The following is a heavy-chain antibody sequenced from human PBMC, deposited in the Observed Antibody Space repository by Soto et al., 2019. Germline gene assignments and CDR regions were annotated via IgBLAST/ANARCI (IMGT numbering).Heavy chain of an antibody. CDR3: AREIGELLSGYYYYYGMDV. J-gene: IGHJ6*02. D-gene: IGHD3-10*01. Sequence: LXVSCKASVYTFTSYDINWVRQATGQGLEWMGWMNPNSGNTGYAQKFQGRVTMTRNTSISTAYMELSSLRSEDTAVYYCAREIGELLSGYYYYYGMDVWGQGTTVTVSS. CDR1: VYTFTSYD. CDR2: MNPNSGNT. V-gene: IGHV1-8*01.